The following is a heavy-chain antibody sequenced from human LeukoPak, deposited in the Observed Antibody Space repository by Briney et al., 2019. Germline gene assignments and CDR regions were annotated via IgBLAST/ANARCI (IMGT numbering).Heavy chain of an antibody. CDR2: INPSGDST. CDR3: ARDHYDFWSGYYTGYYYYYYMDV. Sequence: ASVKVSCKASGYTFTSYYMHWVRQAPGQGLEWMGIINPSGDSTSYAQKFQGRVTMTRDTSTSTVYMELSSLRSEDTAVYYCARDHYDFWSGYYTGYYYYYYMDVWGKGTTVTVSS. V-gene: IGHV1-46*01. CDR1: GYTFTSYY. J-gene: IGHJ6*03. D-gene: IGHD3-3*01.